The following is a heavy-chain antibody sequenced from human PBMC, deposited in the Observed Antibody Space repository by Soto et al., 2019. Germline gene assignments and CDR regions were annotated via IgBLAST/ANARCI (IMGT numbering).Heavy chain of an antibody. V-gene: IGHV4-31*03. CDR3: ARLSGNFYFGLDV. Sequence: SETLSLTCTVSGAFLSSGGYYWTWIRQHPGKGLEWLGCIFYSGTTVYNPSLKSRLTLAMDTAKNKFSLSLSSVTAADTAVYYCARLSGNFYFGLDVWGQGTTVTVSS. CDR2: IFYSGTT. D-gene: IGHD6-25*01. J-gene: IGHJ6*02. CDR1: GAFLSSGGYY.